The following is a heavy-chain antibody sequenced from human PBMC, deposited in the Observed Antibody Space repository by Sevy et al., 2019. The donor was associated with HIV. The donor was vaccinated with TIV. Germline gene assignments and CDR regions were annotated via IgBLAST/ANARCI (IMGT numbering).Heavy chain of an antibody. CDR2: ITRNSYEAYGGTT. J-gene: IGHJ4*02. CDR1: GFTFDDYA. V-gene: IGHV3-49*03. Sequence: GGSLRLSCTTSGFTFDDYAMSWFRQPPGKGLEWVAFITRNSYEAYGGTTDYAASVKGRVIISRDDYKSIAYLQMNSLKTEDTAFYYCTRGLATADTPEYYFDYWGQGTLVTVSS. CDR3: TRGLATADTPEYYFDY. D-gene: IGHD5-12*01.